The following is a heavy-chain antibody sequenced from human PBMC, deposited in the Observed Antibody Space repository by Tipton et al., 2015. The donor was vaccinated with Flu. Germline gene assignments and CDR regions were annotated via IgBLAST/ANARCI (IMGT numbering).Heavy chain of an antibody. D-gene: IGHD6-13*01. J-gene: IGHJ4*02. Sequence: QLVQSGAEVKKPGSSVKVSCKVSGGAFSTFAISWVRQAPGQGLEWMGGIIPIFRTPNHAQRFQGRVTITADESTSTAYMELRSLRSDDTAVYYCAREKRGTSWYFDYWGQGTLVSVSS. CDR2: IIPIFRTP. CDR1: GGAFSTFA. CDR3: AREKRGTSWYFDY. V-gene: IGHV1-69*01.